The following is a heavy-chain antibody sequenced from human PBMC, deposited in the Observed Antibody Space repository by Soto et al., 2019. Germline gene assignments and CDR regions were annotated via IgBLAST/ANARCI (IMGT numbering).Heavy chain of an antibody. CDR1: GGSFSGYY. D-gene: IGHD3-10*01. V-gene: IGHV4-34*01. J-gene: IGHJ4*02. CDR3: ARPTYYYGSGSYCVVSYFDY. Sequence: PSETLSLTCAVYGGSFSGYYWSWIRQPPGKGLEWIGEINHSGSTNYNPSLKSRVTISVDTSKNQFSLKLSSVTAADTAVYYCARPTYYYGSGSYCVVSYFDYWGQGTLVTVSS. CDR2: INHSGST.